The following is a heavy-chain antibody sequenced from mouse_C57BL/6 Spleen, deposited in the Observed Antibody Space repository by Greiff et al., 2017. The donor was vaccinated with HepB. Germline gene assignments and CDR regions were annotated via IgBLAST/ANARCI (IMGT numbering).Heavy chain of an antibody. CDR1: GFNIKDYY. V-gene: IGHV14-2*01. D-gene: IGHD2-4*01. Sequence: EVQLQQSGAELVKPGASVKLSCTASGFNIKDYYMHWVKQRTEQGLEWIGRIDPEDGETKYASKFQGKATITADTSSNTAYLQLSSLTSEDTAVEYCAREGDDYDGYWGKGTTLTVSS. CDR2: IDPEDGET. J-gene: IGHJ2*01. CDR3: AREGDDYDGY.